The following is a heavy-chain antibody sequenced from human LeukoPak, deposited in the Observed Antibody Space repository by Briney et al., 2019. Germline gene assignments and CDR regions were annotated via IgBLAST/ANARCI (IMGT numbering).Heavy chain of an antibody. Sequence: SETLSLTCTVSGGSISNTNYYWAWIRQPPGRGLEWIGSIYYTGTTFDNPSLKSRVTLSVDTSKNQFSLRLTSVTAADTAFYYCARLSSGWLPLDYWGQGTLVTVSS. J-gene: IGHJ4*02. CDR3: ARLSSGWLPLDY. V-gene: IGHV4-39*07. CDR1: GGSISNTNYY. CDR2: IYYTGTT. D-gene: IGHD6-19*01.